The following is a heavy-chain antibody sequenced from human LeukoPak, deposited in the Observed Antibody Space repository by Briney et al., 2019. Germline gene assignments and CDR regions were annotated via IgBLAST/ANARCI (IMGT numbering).Heavy chain of an antibody. V-gene: IGHV3-49*04. D-gene: IGHD3-9*01. CDR3: TRDLDILTGYYLAVYYYYGMDV. Sequence: GGSLRLSCAASGFTFSSYWMSWVRQAPGKGLEWVGFIRSKAYGGTTEYAASVKGRFTISRDDSKSIAYLQMNSLKTEDTAVYYCTRDLDILTGYYLAVYYYYGMDVWGQGTTVTVSS. J-gene: IGHJ6*02. CDR2: IRSKAYGGTT. CDR1: GFTFSSYW.